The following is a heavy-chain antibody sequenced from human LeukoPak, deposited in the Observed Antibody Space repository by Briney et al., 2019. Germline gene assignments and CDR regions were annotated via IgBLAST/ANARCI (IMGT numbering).Heavy chain of an antibody. V-gene: IGHV4-59*01. CDR1: GGSISSYY. J-gene: IGHJ4*02. CDR2: IYYSGST. D-gene: IGHD3-3*01. CDR3: AADDFWSGYSNGPFDY. Sequence: SETLSLTCTVSGGSISSYYWSWIRQPPGKGLEWIGYIYYSGSTNYNPSLKSRVTISVDTSKNQFSLKLSSVTAADTAVYYCAADDFWSGYSNGPFDYWGQGTLVTVSP.